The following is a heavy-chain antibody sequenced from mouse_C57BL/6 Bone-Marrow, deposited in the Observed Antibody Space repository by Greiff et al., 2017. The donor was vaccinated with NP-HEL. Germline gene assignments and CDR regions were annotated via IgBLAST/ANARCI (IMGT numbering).Heavy chain of an antibody. CDR1: GFTFSNYW. D-gene: IGHD2-5*01. CDR3: TGYYSNSYAMAY. V-gene: IGHV6-3*01. CDR2: ISLNSDNYAT. Sequence: EVKLEESGGGLVQPGGSMKLSCVASGFTFSNYWMNWVRQSPEKGLEWVAQISLNSDNYATHYAESVKGRFTISRDDSKSSVYLQMNNLRAEDTGIYYFTGYYSNSYAMAYWGQGTSVTVSS. J-gene: IGHJ4*01.